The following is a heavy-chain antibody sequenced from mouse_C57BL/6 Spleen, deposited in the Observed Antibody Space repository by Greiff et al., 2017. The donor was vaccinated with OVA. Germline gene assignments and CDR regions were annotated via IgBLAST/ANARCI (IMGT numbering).Heavy chain of an antibody. CDR2: IDPSDSYT. D-gene: IGHD1-1*01. V-gene: IGHV1-69*01. Sequence: QVQLKQPGAELVMPGASVKLSCKASGYTFTSYWLHWVKQRPGQGLEWIGEIDPSDSYTNYNQKFKGKSTLTVDKSSSTAYMQLSSLTSEDSAVYYCARILYYGSTPAWFAYWGQGTLVTVSA. CDR3: ARILYYGSTPAWFAY. CDR1: GYTFTSYW. J-gene: IGHJ3*01.